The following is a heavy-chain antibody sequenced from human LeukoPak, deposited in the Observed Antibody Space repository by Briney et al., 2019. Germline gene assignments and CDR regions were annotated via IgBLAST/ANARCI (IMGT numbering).Heavy chain of an antibody. D-gene: IGHD2-15*01. J-gene: IGHJ4*02. CDR3: ARTLSGGSCYVG. CDR1: GGTFSSYA. CDR2: IIPIFGIA. Sequence: SVKVSCKASGGTFSSYAISWVRQAPGQGLEWMGGIIPIFGIANYAQKFQGRVTITADESTSTAYMELSSLRSEDTAVYYCARTLSGGSCYVGWGQGTLVTVSS. V-gene: IGHV1-69*13.